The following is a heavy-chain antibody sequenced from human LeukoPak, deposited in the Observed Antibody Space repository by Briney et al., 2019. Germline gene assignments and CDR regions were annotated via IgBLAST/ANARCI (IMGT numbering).Heavy chain of an antibody. CDR3: ARDYGGTQDY. V-gene: IGHV3-30-3*01. CDR2: ISYDGSNK. J-gene: IGHJ4*02. CDR1: GFTFSIYA. Sequence: PGGSLRLSCAASGFTFSIYAVHWVRQAPGKGLEWVAVISYDGSNKYYADSVKGRFTISRDNSKNTLYLQMNSLRAEDTAVYYCARDYGGTQDYWGQGTLVTVSS. D-gene: IGHD3-16*01.